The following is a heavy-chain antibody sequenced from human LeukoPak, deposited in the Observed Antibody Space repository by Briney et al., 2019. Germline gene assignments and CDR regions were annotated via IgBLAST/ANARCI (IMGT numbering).Heavy chain of an antibody. Sequence: GGSLRLSYAASGFPFSSYGMHWVRQAPGKGLEWVAFIRYDGSNKYYADSVKGRFTISRDNSKNTLYLQMNSLRAEDTAVYYCAKSHDFWSGYYTNYFDYWGQGTLVTVSS. D-gene: IGHD3-3*01. V-gene: IGHV3-30*02. J-gene: IGHJ4*02. CDR1: GFPFSSYG. CDR2: IRYDGSNK. CDR3: AKSHDFWSGYYTNYFDY.